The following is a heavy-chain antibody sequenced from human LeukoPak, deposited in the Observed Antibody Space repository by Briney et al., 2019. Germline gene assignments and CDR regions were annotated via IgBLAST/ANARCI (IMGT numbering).Heavy chain of an antibody. CDR1: GFTFSDYY. J-gene: IGHJ4*02. D-gene: IGHD3-16*01. V-gene: IGHV3-11*05. CDR3: ARGAPPGD. CDR2: ISSSSGFT. Sequence: GGSLRLSCAASGFTFSDYYMTWIRRAPGKGLEWVSYISSSSGFTKYADSVRGRFTISRDNAKNSLYLQMNTLRVDDTAVYYCARGAPPGDWGQGTLVTVSS.